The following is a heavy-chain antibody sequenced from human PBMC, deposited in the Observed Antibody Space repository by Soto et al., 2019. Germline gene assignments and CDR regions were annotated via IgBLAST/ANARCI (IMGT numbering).Heavy chain of an antibody. CDR1: GGTFNNYP. CDR2: SIPIFGTA. V-gene: IGHV1-69*01. CDR3: ARGRGYSGDDHYYYFDMDV. D-gene: IGHD5-12*01. Sequence: QVQLVQSGAEVKKPGSSVKVSCKASGGTFNNYPITWVRQAPGEGLEWMGGSIPIFGTANYAQKFQGRVTISVDESTSTAYMELSRLRLEDTAVYYCARGRGYSGDDHYYYFDMDVWGQGTTVTVSS. J-gene: IGHJ6*02.